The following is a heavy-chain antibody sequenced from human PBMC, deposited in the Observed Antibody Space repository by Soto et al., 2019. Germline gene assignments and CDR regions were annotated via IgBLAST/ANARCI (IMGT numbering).Heavy chain of an antibody. Sequence: GGSLRLSCAASGFTFSSYSMNWVRQAPGKGLEWVSSISSSSSYIHYADSVKGRFTISRDNAKNSLYLQMNSLRVEDTAVYYCARSYYGSGPYNWFDSWGQGTLVTSPQ. J-gene: IGHJ5*01. CDR1: GFTFSSYS. D-gene: IGHD3-10*01. CDR3: ARSYYGSGPYNWFDS. CDR2: ISSSSSYI. V-gene: IGHV3-21*01.